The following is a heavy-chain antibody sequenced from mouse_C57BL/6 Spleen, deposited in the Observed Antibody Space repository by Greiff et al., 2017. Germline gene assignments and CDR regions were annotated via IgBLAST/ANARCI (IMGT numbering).Heavy chain of an antibody. CDR2: FHPYNDDT. CDR3: ARGGNYVESYAMDY. D-gene: IGHD2-1*01. J-gene: IGHJ4*01. Sequence: VKLQESGAELVKPGASVKMSCKASGYTFTTYPIEWMKQNPGQSLEWIGNFHPYNDDTKYNEKFKGKATLTVEKSSSTVYLGLSRLTSEDAAVYYCARGGNYVESYAMDYWGQGTSVTVSS. CDR1: GYTFTTYP. V-gene: IGHV1-47*01.